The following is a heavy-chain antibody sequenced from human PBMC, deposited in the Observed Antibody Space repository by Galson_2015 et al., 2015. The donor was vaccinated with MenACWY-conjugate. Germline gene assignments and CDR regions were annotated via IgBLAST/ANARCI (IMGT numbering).Heavy chain of an antibody. Sequence: SLRLSCAASGFTLSNAWMSWVRQAPGKGLEWVGRIKSKTDGGTTDYAAPVKGRFTISRDDSKNTLYLQMSSLKTEDTAMYYCTTATTPSEGAFDIWGQGTMVTVSS. J-gene: IGHJ3*02. CDR3: TTATTPSEGAFDI. CDR1: GFTLSNAW. V-gene: IGHV3-15*01. CDR2: IKSKTDGGTT. D-gene: IGHD4-11*01.